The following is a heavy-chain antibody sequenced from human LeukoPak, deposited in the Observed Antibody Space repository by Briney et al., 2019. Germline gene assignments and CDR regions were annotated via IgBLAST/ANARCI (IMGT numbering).Heavy chain of an antibody. CDR1: GDSTRSGSYC. CDR3: ARRRGYSSYSD. J-gene: IGHJ4*02. CDR2: LCYTGNT. D-gene: IGHD3-3*01. Sequence: SETLSLTCPVSGDSTRSGSYCWGWLRQPPGKGLEWIGNLCYTGNTYYNPSLKSRVTILVDMSKNQFSLNLSSVTAADTAIYYCARRRGYSSYSDWGQGTLVTVSS. V-gene: IGHV4-39*01.